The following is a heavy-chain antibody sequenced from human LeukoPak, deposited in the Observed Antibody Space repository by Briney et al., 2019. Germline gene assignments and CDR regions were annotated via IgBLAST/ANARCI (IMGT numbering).Heavy chain of an antibody. J-gene: IGHJ4*02. D-gene: IGHD3-22*01. V-gene: IGHV3-48*03. CDR3: ARGDSSGYYDTYYFDY. CDR1: GFTFSSYE. Sequence: GGSLRLSCAASGFTFSSYEMNWVRQAPGKGLEWVSYISSSGSTIYYADSVKGRFTISRDNAKNSLYLQMNSLRAEDTAVYYCARGDSSGYYDTYYFDYWGQGTLVTVSS. CDR2: ISSSGSTI.